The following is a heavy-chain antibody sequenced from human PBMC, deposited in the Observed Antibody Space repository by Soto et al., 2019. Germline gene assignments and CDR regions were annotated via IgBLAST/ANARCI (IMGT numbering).Heavy chain of an antibody. D-gene: IGHD2-2*01. CDR2: INSDGSRT. Sequence: GGSLRLSCSASGFNFSRYWTHWVRQVPGRGLVWVSHINSDGSRTTYADSVKGRFTISRDNAKNTLYLQMNSLRAEDTAVYYCARDLSSCSSARCYSYYYGMDVWGQGNTVTVSS. CDR1: GFNFSRYW. CDR3: ARDLSSCSSARCYSYYYGMDV. J-gene: IGHJ6*02. V-gene: IGHV3-74*01.